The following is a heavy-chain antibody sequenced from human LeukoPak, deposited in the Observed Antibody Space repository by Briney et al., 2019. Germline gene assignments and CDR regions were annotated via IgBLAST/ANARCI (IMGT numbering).Heavy chain of an antibody. V-gene: IGHV1-18*01. CDR3: ARVHRGWYPYYYGMDV. J-gene: IGHJ6*02. CDR2: ISAYNGNT. D-gene: IGHD6-19*01. CDR1: GYTFTCYG. Sequence: ASVKVSCKASGYTFTCYGIRWVRRAPGQGLEWMGWISAYNGNTNYAQKLQGRVTMTTDTSTSTAYMELRSLTSDDTAVYYCARVHRGWYPYYYGMDVWGQGTTVTVSS.